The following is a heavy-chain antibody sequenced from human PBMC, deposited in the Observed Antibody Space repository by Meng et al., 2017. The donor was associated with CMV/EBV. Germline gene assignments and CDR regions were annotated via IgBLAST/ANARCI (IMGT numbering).Heavy chain of an antibody. CDR1: GFTFSSYA. V-gene: IGHV3-30-3*01. Sequence: GESLKISCAASGFTFSSYAMSWVRQAPGKGLEWVAVISYDGSNKYYADSVKGRFTISRDNSKNTLYLQMNSLRAEDTAVYYCARENTLRLGELSFAYYGMDVWGQGTTVTVSS. CDR3: ARENTLRLGELSFAYYGMDV. J-gene: IGHJ6*02. D-gene: IGHD3-16*01. CDR2: ISYDGSNK.